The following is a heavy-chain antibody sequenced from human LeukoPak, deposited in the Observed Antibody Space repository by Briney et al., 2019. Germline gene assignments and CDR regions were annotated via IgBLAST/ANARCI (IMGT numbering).Heavy chain of an antibody. V-gene: IGHV4-59*01. CDR2: VYYTGTT. J-gene: IGHJ3*02. CDR3: ARVVVPATTGAFDI. CDR1: GGSISNYY. Sequence: PSETLSLTCTVSGGSISNYYWTWIRQPSGKGLEWIGYVYYTGTTDYNPSLKSRVTISLDTSKNQFSLKLRSVTAADTAVYYCARVVVPATTGAFDIWGQGTMVTVSS. D-gene: IGHD2-2*01.